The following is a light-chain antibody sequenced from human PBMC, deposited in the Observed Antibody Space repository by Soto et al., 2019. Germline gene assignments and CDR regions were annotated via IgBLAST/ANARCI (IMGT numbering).Light chain of an antibody. CDR2: GAS. CDR1: QSVSSSY. CDR3: QQDGSSPGT. J-gene: IGKJ2*01. Sequence: EIVLTQSPGTLSLSPGERATLSCRASQSVSSSYLAWYQQNPGQAPRLLIYGASSRATGIPDRFSGSGSGTDFTLTISRLEPEELAVHYCQQDGSSPGTFGQGTKLEIK. V-gene: IGKV3-20*01.